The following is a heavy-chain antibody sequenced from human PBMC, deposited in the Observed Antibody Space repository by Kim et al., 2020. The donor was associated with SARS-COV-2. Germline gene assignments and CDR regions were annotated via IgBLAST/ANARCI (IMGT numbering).Heavy chain of an antibody. V-gene: IGHV4-30-4*01. CDR1: GGSISSGDYY. CDR3: ARGGNRKYYYDSSGYYFFNY. D-gene: IGHD3-22*01. J-gene: IGHJ4*02. Sequence: SETLSLTCTVSGGSISSGDYYWSWIRQPPGKGLEWIGYIYYSGSTYYNPSLKSRVTISVDTSKNQFSLKLSSVTAADTAVYYCARGGNRKYYYDSSGYYFFNYWGQGTLVTVSS. CDR2: IYYSGST.